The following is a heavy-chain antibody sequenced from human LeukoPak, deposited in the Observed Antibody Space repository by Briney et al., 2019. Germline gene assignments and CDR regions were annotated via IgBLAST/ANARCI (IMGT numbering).Heavy chain of an antibody. CDR1: GYTFTSYD. CDR2: MNPNSGNT. V-gene: IGHV1-8*01. CDR3: ARQISGYTTYYYYYGMDV. Sequence: ASVKVSCKASGYTFTSYDINWVRQTTGQGPEWMGWMNPNSGNTGYAQKFQGRVSMTRNTSTSTAYMELSSLRSEDTAVYYCARQISGYTTYYYYYGMDVWGQGTTVTVSS. D-gene: IGHD3-22*01. J-gene: IGHJ6*02.